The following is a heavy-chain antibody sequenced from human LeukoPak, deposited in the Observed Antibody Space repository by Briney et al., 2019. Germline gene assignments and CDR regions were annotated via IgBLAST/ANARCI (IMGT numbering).Heavy chain of an antibody. CDR3: XRGGVTRPPVDY. CDR2: IKQDGSEK. CDR1: GFTFSSYW. D-gene: IGHD2-21*02. V-gene: IGHV3-7*01. Sequence: GGSLRLSCAASGFTFSSYWMSWVRQAPGKGLEWVANIKQDGSEKYXXDXVXGRFTISRDNAKNSLYLQMNSLRAEDTAVYYCXRGGVTRPPVDYWGQGTPVTVSS. J-gene: IGHJ4*02.